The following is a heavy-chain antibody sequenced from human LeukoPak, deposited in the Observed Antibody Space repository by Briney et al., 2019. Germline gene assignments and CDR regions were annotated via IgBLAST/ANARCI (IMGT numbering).Heavy chain of an antibody. CDR1: GGTFSSYA. Sequence: ASVKVSCKASGGTFSSYAISWVRQAPGQGLEWMGWISAYNGNTNYAQKLQGRVTMTTDTSTSTAYMELRSLRSDDTAVYYCARVGTAMVPVFADGMDVWGQGTTVTVSS. D-gene: IGHD5-18*01. CDR3: ARVGTAMVPVFADGMDV. J-gene: IGHJ6*02. CDR2: ISAYNGNT. V-gene: IGHV1-18*01.